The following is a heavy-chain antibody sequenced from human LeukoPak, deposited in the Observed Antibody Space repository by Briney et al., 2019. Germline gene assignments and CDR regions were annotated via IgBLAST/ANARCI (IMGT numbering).Heavy chain of an antibody. CDR2: IFSDGYTK. CDR3: ARASGPFDL. Sequence: GGSLRLSCAASGFIFSTYGMHWVRQAPGKGLEWVAVIFSDGYTKYYAGSVKDRFTISRDNSKNTLYLHMNSLIPGDTGVYYCARASGPFDLWGQGTLLTVSS. V-gene: IGHV3-33*01. J-gene: IGHJ4*02. CDR1: GFIFSTYG. D-gene: IGHD3-10*01.